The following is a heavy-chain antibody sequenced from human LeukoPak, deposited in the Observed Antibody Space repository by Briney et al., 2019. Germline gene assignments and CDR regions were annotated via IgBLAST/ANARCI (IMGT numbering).Heavy chain of an antibody. CDR3: ATLYAGSTDY. V-gene: IGHV3-21*06. J-gene: IGHJ4*02. CDR2: ISSSSSYI. D-gene: IGHD2-8*01. CDR1: GFTFSSYS. Sequence: GSLRLSCAASGFTFSSYSMNWVRQAPGKGLEWVSSISSSSSYIYYADSVKDRFTISRDNAKNTLYLQMNSLRAEDTAVYYCATLYAGSTDYWGRGTLVTVSS.